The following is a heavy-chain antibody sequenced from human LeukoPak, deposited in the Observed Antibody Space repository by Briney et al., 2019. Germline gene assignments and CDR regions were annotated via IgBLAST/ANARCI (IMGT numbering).Heavy chain of an antibody. V-gene: IGHV4-59*08. D-gene: IGHD5-18*01. Sequence: SETLSLTCTVSGGSISSYYWSWIRQPPGKGLEWIGYIYYSGSTNYNPSLKSRVTISVDTSKNQFSLKLSSVTAADTAVYYCARDTEILMDVWGKGTTVTVSS. CDR2: IYYSGST. CDR3: ARDTEILMDV. J-gene: IGHJ6*04. CDR1: GGSISSYY.